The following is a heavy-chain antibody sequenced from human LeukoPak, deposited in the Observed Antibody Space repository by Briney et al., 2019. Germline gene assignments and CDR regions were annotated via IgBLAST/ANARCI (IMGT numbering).Heavy chain of an antibody. CDR3: ARVFRRDGYFDY. Sequence: SETLSLTCTVSGGSITEYYWSWNRQPPGKGLEWIGYIFYTGNTNYNPSLKSRVTISVDASKNQFSLQLSSVTAADTAVYYCARVFRRDGYFDYWGQGTLVTVSS. V-gene: IGHV4-59*01. D-gene: IGHD5-24*01. CDR1: GGSITEYY. CDR2: IFYTGNT. J-gene: IGHJ4*02.